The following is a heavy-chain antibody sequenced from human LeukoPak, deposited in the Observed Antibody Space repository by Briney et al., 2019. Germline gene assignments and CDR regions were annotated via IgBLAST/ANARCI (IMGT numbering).Heavy chain of an antibody. V-gene: IGHV3-21*01. CDR1: VFTFSSYS. Sequence: GGSLRLSCAASVFTFSSYSMNWVRQAPGKGLEGVSSISSSSSYIYYADSVKGRFTISRDNAKNSLSLKMTSLRAEDPAVYNCARARVPYGGAPFDPWGQGTLVTVSS. CDR2: ISSSSSYI. CDR3: ARARVPYGGAPFDP. J-gene: IGHJ5*02. D-gene: IGHD2-2*01.